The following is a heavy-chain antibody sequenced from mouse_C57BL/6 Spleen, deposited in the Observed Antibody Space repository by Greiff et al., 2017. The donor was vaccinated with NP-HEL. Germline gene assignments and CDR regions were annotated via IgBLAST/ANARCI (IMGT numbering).Heavy chain of an antibody. CDR2: INPNYGPT. J-gene: IGHJ2*01. CDR3: ARSRYYYGSSPFDY. Sequence: EVQLQESGPELVKPGASVKISCKASGYSFTDYNMNWVKQSNGKSLEWIGVINPNYGPTSYNQKFQGKATLTVDQSSSTAYMQLNILTSEDSAVYYCARSRYYYGSSPFDYWGQGTTLTVSS. D-gene: IGHD1-1*01. CDR1: GYSFTDYN. V-gene: IGHV1-39*01.